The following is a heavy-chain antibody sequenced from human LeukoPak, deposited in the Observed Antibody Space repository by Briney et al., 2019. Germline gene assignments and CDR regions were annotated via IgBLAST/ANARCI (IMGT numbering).Heavy chain of an antibody. CDR1: GYTFTSYG. J-gene: IGHJ4*02. CDR3: ARDRAYLAVAGTGDY. CDR2: ISAYTGNT. V-gene: IGHV1-18*01. D-gene: IGHD6-19*01. Sequence: ASVKVSCKASGYTFTSYGISWVRQAPGQGLEWMGWISAYTGNTNYAQKLQGRVTMTTDTSTSTAYMELRSLRSDDTAVYYCARDRAYLAVAGTGDYWGQGTLVTVSS.